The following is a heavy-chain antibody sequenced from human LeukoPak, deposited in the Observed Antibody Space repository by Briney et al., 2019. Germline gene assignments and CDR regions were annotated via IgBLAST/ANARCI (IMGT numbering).Heavy chain of an antibody. J-gene: IGHJ6*01. D-gene: IGHD4-23*01. CDR2: IYYSGST. CDR3: ARELGATVVNYGMDV. Sequence: SETLSLTCTVSGGFISSSIHYWGWIRQPPGKGLEWIASIYYSGSTYYNPSLKSRVTISVDTSKNQFSLKLTSMTAADTAVYYCARELGATVVNYGMDVWGQGPRSPSPQ. CDR1: GGFISSSIHY. V-gene: IGHV4-39*07.